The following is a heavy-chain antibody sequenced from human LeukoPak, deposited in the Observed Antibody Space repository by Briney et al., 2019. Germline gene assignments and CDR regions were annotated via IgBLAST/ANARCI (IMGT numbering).Heavy chain of an antibody. CDR2: INPNSGGT. CDR1: GYTFTGYY. V-gene: IGHV1-2*04. D-gene: IGHD1-26*01. J-gene: IGHJ4*02. Sequence: ASVKVSCKASGYTFTGYYMHWVRQAPGQGLEWMGWINPNSGGTNYAQKFQGWVAMTRDTSIGTAYMELSRLRSDDTAVYYCARVPVGAPYYFDYWGQGTLITVSS. CDR3: ARVPVGAPYYFDY.